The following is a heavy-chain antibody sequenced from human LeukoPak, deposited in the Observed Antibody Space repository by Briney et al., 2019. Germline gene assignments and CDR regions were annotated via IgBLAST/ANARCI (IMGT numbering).Heavy chain of an antibody. CDR1: GGSFSGYY. CDR2: INHSGST. D-gene: IGHD3-10*01. J-gene: IGHJ4*02. Sequence: SSETLSLTCAVYGGSFSGYYWSWIRQPPGKGLEWIGEINHSGSTNYNPSLKSRVTISVDTSKNQFSLKLSSVTAADTAVYYCARVLIDRDGSGVLDYWGQGTLVTVSS. CDR3: ARVLIDRDGSGVLDY. V-gene: IGHV4-34*01.